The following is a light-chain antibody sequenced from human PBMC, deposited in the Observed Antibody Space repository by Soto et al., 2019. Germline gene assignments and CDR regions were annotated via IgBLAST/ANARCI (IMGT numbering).Light chain of an antibody. CDR3: CSYAGSYTGV. CDR1: SSDVGTYKY. Sequence: QSVLTQPRSVSGSPGQSLTISCTGTSSDVGTYKYVSWYQRHPGKAPKLIIYDVSKRPSGVPDRFSGSKSGNTASLTISGLQADDEADYYCCSYAGSYTGVFGGGTKLTVL. V-gene: IGLV2-11*01. CDR2: DVS. J-gene: IGLJ3*02.